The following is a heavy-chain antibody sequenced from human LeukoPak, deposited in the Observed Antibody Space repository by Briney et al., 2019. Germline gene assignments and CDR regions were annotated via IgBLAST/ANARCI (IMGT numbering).Heavy chain of an antibody. Sequence: SETLSLTCTVSDGSISSSSYYWGWIRQPPGKGLEWIGTIYYSGTTYYNPSLKSRVTISVDTSKNQFSLNLISVTAADTAVYYCARHAREAAGFDYWGQGTLVTVSS. CDR1: DGSISSSSYY. J-gene: IGHJ4*02. D-gene: IGHD6-13*01. CDR2: IYYSGTT. CDR3: ARHAREAAGFDY. V-gene: IGHV4-39*01.